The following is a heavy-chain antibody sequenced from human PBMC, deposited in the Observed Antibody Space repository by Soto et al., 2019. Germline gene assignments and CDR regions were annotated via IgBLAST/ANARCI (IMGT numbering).Heavy chain of an antibody. V-gene: IGHV1-69*08. CDR1: VGTFSSYT. Sequence: QVQLVQSGAEVKKTGSSVKVSCKASVGTFSSYTISWVRQAPGPGLEWMGRIIPILGIANYAQKFQGRVTITADKSTSTDYMELSSLRSEDTAVYYCARDPVYDDYAFYYFDYWGQGTLVTVSS. CDR3: ARDPVYDDYAFYYFDY. J-gene: IGHJ4*02. CDR2: IIPILGIA. D-gene: IGHD4-17*01.